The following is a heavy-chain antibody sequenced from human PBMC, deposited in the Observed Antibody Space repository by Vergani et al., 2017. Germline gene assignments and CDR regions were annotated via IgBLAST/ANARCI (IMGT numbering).Heavy chain of an antibody. Sequence: QVQLVQSGAEVKKPGASVKVSCKASGYTFISFGISWVRQAPGQGLEWMGWISGYNVNTKFAPKYHERLTMTTDTSTSTAYMELRSLRSDDTAVYFCARVARLPGTFAFDPCCQGTLVTVSS. CDR3: ARVARLPGTFAFDP. CDR1: GYTFISFG. CDR2: ISGYNVNT. D-gene: IGHD1-7*01. V-gene: IGHV1-18*01. J-gene: IGHJ5*02.